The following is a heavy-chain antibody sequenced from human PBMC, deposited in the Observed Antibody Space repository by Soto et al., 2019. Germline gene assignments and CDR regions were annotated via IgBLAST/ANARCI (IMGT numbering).Heavy chain of an antibody. CDR2: ISYDGSNK. Sequence: QVQLVESGGGVVQPGRSLRLSCAASGFTFSSYAMHWVRQAPGKGLEWVEVISYDGSNKYYADSVKGRFTISRDNSKNTLYLQMNSLRAKDTAVYYCARDRKRIAAYYYGMDVWGQGTTVTVSS. CDR3: ARDRKRIAAYYYGMDV. J-gene: IGHJ6*02. V-gene: IGHV3-30-3*01. D-gene: IGHD6-13*01. CDR1: GFTFSSYA.